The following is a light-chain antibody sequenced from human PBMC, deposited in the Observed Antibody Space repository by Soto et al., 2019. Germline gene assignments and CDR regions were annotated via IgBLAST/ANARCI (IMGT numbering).Light chain of an antibody. Sequence: QSVLTQPASVSGSPGQSITISCTGTSSDVGSYNLVSWYQQHPGKAPKLMIYEGSKRPSGVSNRFSGSKSGNTASLTISGLQAEDEADYYCCSYAGSSTSPWVFGGGTQLTVL. CDR2: EGS. CDR1: SSDVGSYNL. J-gene: IGLJ3*02. V-gene: IGLV2-23*01. CDR3: CSYAGSSTSPWV.